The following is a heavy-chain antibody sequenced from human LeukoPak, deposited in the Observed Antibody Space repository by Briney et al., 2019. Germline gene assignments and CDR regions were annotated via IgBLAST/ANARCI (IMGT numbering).Heavy chain of an antibody. V-gene: IGHV2-70*11. D-gene: IGHD4-17*01. Sequence: ESGPTLVNPTQTLTLTCTFSGFSLSTSGMCVSWMRQPPGKSLEWLARIDWDDDKYYSTSLKTRLTISKDTSKNQVVLTMTNTDPVDTATYYCARAFPTVTTFDYWGQGTLVTVSS. CDR3: ARAFPTVTTFDY. J-gene: IGHJ4*02. CDR2: IDWDDDK. CDR1: GFSLSTSGMC.